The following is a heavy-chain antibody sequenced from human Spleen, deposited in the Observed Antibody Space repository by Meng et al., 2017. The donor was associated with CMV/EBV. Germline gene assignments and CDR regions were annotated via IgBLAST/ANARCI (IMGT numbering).Heavy chain of an antibody. CDR1: GYTFSDYY. CDR3: ARGGVGLVATFPN. J-gene: IGHJ4*02. D-gene: IGHD5-12*01. CDR2: INPRLSST. V-gene: IGHV1-2*02. Sequence: KASGYTFSDYYLVWVRQAPGQGLEWMGWINPRLSSTKYAQIFQGRVTMTRDASSSTVYMELTSLHSDDTAVYYCARGGVGLVATFPNWGQGTLVTVSS.